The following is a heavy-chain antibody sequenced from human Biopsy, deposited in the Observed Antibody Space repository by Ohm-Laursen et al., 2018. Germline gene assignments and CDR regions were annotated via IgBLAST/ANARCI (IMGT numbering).Heavy chain of an antibody. Sequence: GASVKVSCKASGGTSSNFAINWVRQAPGQGLECMGRIIPLIGLTNYAQKFQGRVTMTRDTSTSTVYMELSSLRSEDTAVYYCARNAWPTLSTMIVVVKGFNWFDPWGQGTLVTVSS. D-gene: IGHD3-22*01. CDR1: GGTSSNFA. CDR2: IIPLIGLT. V-gene: IGHV1-69*04. CDR3: ARNAWPTLSTMIVVVKGFNWFDP. J-gene: IGHJ5*02.